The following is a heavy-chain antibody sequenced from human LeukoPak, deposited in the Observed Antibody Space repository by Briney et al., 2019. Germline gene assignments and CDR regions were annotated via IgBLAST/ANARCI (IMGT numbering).Heavy chain of an antibody. CDR1: GGSISSYY. J-gene: IGHJ5*02. D-gene: IGHD1-26*01. Sequence: SETLSLTCTVSGGSISSYYWSWIRQPPGKGLEWIGYIYYSGSTNYNPSLKSRVTISVDTSKNQFSLKLSSVTAADTAVYYCARGQYHSGSLPWGQGTLVTVSS. V-gene: IGHV4-59*08. CDR2: IYYSGST. CDR3: ARGQYHSGSLP.